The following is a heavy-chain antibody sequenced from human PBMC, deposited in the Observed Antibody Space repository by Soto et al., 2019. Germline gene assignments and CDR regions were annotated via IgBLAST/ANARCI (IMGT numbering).Heavy chain of an antibody. CDR3: ARDIPEYYGGSGFDY. Sequence: QVQLVESGGGVVQPGRSLRLSCAASGFTFSSYGMHWVRQAPGKGLEWVAVIWYDGSNKYYADSVKGRFTISRDNSKNTLYLQMNSLRAEDTAVYYCARDIPEYYGGSGFDYWGQGTLVTVSS. J-gene: IGHJ4*02. CDR1: GFTFSSYG. D-gene: IGHD2-15*01. V-gene: IGHV3-33*01. CDR2: IWYDGSNK.